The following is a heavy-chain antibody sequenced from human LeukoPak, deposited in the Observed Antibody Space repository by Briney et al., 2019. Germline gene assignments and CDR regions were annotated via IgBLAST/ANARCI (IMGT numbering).Heavy chain of an antibody. CDR3: VRDKGRSPGCWLDP. CDR2: MSGSSGDT. Sequence: GGSLRLSCAASGFTFSLHAMNWVRQAPGKGLEWVAAMSGSSGDTYYTDSVRGRFTISRDNSKNTVYLQMNSLRAEDTALYYCVRDKGRSPGCWLDPWGHGTLVSVSS. J-gene: IGHJ5*02. V-gene: IGHV3-23*01. CDR1: GFTFSLHA.